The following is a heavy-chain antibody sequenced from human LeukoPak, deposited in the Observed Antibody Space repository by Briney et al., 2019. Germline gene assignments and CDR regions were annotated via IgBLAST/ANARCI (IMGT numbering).Heavy chain of an antibody. CDR1: GGSIRSGGYS. J-gene: IGHJ5*02. CDR3: TRSAGTTRFDP. V-gene: IGHV4-30-2*01. CDR2: IYHSGST. Sequence: SETLSLTCAVSGGSIRSGGYSWSWIRQPPGKGLEWIGYIYHSGSTYYNPSLKSQVTISVDRSKNQFSLKLSSVTAADTAVYYCTRSAGTTRFDPWGQGTLVTVSS. D-gene: IGHD3-10*01.